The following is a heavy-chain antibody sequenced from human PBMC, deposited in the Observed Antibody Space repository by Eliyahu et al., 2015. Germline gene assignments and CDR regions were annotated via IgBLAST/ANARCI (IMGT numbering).Heavy chain of an antibody. Sequence: EVQLVESGGGLVKPGGSLRLSCAASXFTFSSYSMNWVRQAPGKGLEWVSSISSSSSYIYYADSVKGRFTISRDNAKNSLYLQMNSLRAEDTAVYYCAREGSSSWYDYWGQGTLVTVSS. D-gene: IGHD6-13*01. CDR1: XFTFSSYS. CDR2: ISSSSSYI. CDR3: AREGSSSWYDY. J-gene: IGHJ4*02. V-gene: IGHV3-21*01.